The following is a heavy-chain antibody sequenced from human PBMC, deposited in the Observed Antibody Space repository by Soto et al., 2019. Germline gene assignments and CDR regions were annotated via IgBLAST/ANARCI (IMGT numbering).Heavy chain of an antibody. Sequence: GGSLRLSCAASGFTFSTYEMYWVRQAPGKGLEWVSYISSSSNAIYYGDSVKGRFTISRDNAKNSLHLRMSSLRAEDTAIYYCARGGSSGWFFLDYWGQGALVTVSS. J-gene: IGHJ4*02. CDR2: ISSSSNAI. CDR1: GFTFSTYE. D-gene: IGHD6-19*01. V-gene: IGHV3-48*03. CDR3: ARGGSSGWFFLDY.